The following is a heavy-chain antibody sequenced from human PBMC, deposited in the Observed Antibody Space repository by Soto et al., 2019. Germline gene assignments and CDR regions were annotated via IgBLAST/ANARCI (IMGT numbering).Heavy chain of an antibody. D-gene: IGHD2-21*01. CDR1: GVTFSSET. Sequence: QVQLVQSGAEVKKPGSSVKVSCKASGVTFSSETISWVRQAPGQGLEWVGGIIPLFGTANYAQKFQGRVTITADDSTSTLYIELSSLRSDDTAVYYFATELGDNPASPFDSWGQGTLVTVSS. CDR2: IIPLFGTA. J-gene: IGHJ4*02. CDR3: ATELGDNPASPFDS. V-gene: IGHV1-69*01.